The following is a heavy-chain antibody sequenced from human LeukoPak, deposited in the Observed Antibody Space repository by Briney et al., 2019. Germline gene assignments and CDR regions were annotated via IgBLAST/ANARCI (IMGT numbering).Heavy chain of an antibody. J-gene: IGHJ6*03. CDR1: GFTFRSYR. V-gene: IGHV3-7*01. CDR2: IKEDASEE. CDR3: ARAGYCTSNSCYSPNFYYMDV. Sequence: PGGSLRLSCAASGFTFRSYRMSWVRQAPGKGLEWVANIKEDASEEYYVDSVRGRFIISRDNAKNSLFLQMYSLRADDTAVYYCARAGYCTSNSCYSPNFYYMDVWGKGTTVAVSS. D-gene: IGHD2-2*01.